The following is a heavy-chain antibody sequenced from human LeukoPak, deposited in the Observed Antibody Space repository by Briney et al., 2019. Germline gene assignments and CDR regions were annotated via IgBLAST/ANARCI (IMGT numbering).Heavy chain of an antibody. CDR2: FDPEDGET. Sequence: GASVKVSCKVSGYTLTELSMHWVRQAPGKGLEWMGGFDPEDGETIYAQKFQGRVTMTEDTSTDTAYMELSSLRSEDTAVYYCATSVVAVEWLRAFDIWGQGTMVTVSS. J-gene: IGHJ3*02. CDR1: GYTLTELS. D-gene: IGHD5-12*01. CDR3: ATSVVAVEWLRAFDI. V-gene: IGHV1-24*01.